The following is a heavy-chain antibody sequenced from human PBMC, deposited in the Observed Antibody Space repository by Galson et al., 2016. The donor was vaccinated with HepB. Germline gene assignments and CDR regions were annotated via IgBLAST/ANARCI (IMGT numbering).Heavy chain of an antibody. J-gene: IGHJ6*02. CDR1: GFTFSSYW. CDR3: ARERVDIVVGPAAMPGYYYYGLDV. Sequence: SRRLSCAASGFTFSSYWMHWVRQAPGKGLVWVSRINSDGSRTSYADSVKGRFTISRDNAKNTRYLQMNSLRAEDTAVYYCARERVDIVVGPAAMPGYYYYGLDVWGQGTTVTVSS. D-gene: IGHD2-2*01. V-gene: IGHV3-74*01. CDR2: INSDGSRT.